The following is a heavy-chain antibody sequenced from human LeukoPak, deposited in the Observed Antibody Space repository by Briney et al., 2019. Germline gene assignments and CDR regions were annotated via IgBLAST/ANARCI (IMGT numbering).Heavy chain of an antibody. CDR3: ARDGERITIFGVVILDY. D-gene: IGHD3-3*01. CDR1: GYTFTYYY. J-gene: IGHJ4*02. V-gene: IGHV1-46*01. Sequence: ASVNVSCKASGYTFTYYYMHWVRQAPGQGLEWMGIINPSSGSTSYAQKFQGRVTMTRDTSTSTVYMDVSSLRSDETAVYYCARDGERITIFGVVILDYWGQGTLVTVSS. CDR2: INPSSGST.